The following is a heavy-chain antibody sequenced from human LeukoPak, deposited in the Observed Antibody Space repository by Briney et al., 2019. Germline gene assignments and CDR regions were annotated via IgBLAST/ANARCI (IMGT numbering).Heavy chain of an antibody. V-gene: IGHV3-23*01. CDR1: GFTFSSYS. J-gene: IGHJ4*02. D-gene: IGHD1-1*01. CDR2: ISGSGGSS. Sequence: GGSLRLSCAASGFTFSSYSMNWVRQAPGKGLEWVSAISGSGGSSYYADSVKGRFTISRDNSKNTLYLQMNSLRAEDTAVYCCAKSGPLATGTTFDYWGQGTLVTVSS. CDR3: AKSGPLATGTTFDY.